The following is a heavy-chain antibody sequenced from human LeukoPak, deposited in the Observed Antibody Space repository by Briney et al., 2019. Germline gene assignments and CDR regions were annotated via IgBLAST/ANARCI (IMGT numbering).Heavy chain of an antibody. Sequence: PSGTLSLTCTVSGGSVSSGSYYWSWIRQPPGKGLEWIGYIYYSGSTNYNPSLKSRVTISVDTSRNQFSLKLSSVTAADTAVYYCARSFGSGSYFFDYWGQGTLVTVSS. V-gene: IGHV4-61*01. J-gene: IGHJ4*02. CDR3: ARSFGSGSYFFDY. CDR2: IYYSGST. D-gene: IGHD3-10*01. CDR1: GGSVSSGSYY.